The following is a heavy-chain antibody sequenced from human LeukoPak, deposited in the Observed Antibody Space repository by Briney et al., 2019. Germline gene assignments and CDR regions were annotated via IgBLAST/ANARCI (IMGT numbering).Heavy chain of an antibody. V-gene: IGHV3-21*01. CDR1: GFTFSSYW. D-gene: IGHD3-9*01. J-gene: IGHJ4*02. Sequence: GGSLRLSCAASGFTFSSYWMNWVRQAPGKGLEWVSSISSSSSYIYYADSVKGRFTISRDNAKNSLYLQMNSLRAGDTAVYYCAREYYDILTGYYSPLVDYWGQGTLVTVSS. CDR2: ISSSSSYI. CDR3: AREYYDILTGYYSPLVDY.